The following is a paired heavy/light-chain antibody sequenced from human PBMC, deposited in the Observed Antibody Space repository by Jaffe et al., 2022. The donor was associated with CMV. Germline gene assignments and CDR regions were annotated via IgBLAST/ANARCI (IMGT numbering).Light chain of an antibody. V-gene: IGKV1-27*01. CDR3: QEYNSGPFS. CDR1: QGIRNY. Sequence: IRMTQSPSSLSASVGDGVTITCRASQGIRNYLAWYQQKPGKVPKLLIYGASTLQSGVPSRFSGSGSGTDFTLTISSLQPEDVATYYCQEYNSGPFSFGPGTKVDIK. J-gene: IGKJ3*01. CDR2: GAS.
Heavy chain of an antibody. CDR3: ATMAGAGYYDIRIYPEY. CDR1: GFTFSDYG. V-gene: IGHV3-33*08. CDR2: IWYDGTNR. D-gene: IGHD3-22*01. J-gene: IGHJ4*02. Sequence: QVHLVASGGGVVQPGRSLRLSCEASGFTFSDYGMHWVRQAPGKGLEWVSSIWYDGTNRDYGDSVRGRFTISRENSKNTLFLQMDSLRAEDTAVYYCATMAGAGYYDIRIYPEYWGQGTLVIVSS.